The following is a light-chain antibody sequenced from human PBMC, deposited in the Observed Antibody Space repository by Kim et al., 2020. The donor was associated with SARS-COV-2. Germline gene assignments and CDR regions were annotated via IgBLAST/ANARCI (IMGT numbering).Light chain of an antibody. Sequence: ASVGDRVTITCRARQGISKDLAWYQQKPGNAPKLLIFAASALQSGVPTRFSGSGSGTDFTLTISSLQPEDVATYYCQKYNGAPWTFGQGTKLEI. V-gene: IGKV1-27*01. CDR1: QGISKD. J-gene: IGKJ1*01. CDR2: AAS. CDR3: QKYNGAPWT.